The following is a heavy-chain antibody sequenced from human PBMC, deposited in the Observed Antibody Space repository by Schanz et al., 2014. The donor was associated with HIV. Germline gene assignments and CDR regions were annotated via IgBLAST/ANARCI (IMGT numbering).Heavy chain of an antibody. D-gene: IGHD6-19*01. V-gene: IGHV3-23*01. Sequence: EVQLLQSGGGSVQPGGSLTLTCAASGFTFSNYAMRWIRQAPGQGPEWVSGISASGGATYYADSVKGRFAISRDNSKNTLYLQMNSLRSDDTAVYYCAKDAYRSGWFYFDSWGQGTPVTVSS. CDR1: GFTFSNYA. CDR3: AKDAYRSGWFYFDS. CDR2: ISASGGAT. J-gene: IGHJ4*02.